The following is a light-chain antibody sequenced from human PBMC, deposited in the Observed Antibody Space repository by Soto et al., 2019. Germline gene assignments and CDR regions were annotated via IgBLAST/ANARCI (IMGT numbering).Light chain of an antibody. CDR1: QSLLHSNGYNY. J-gene: IGKJ2*01. Sequence: DIVMTQSPLSLPVTPGEPASISCRSSQSLLHSNGYNYLDWYLQTPGQSPQLLIYLGSNRASGVPDRFSGSGSGTDFTLKISRVEADDVGVYYCMQALQTPDTCGQGTKLEIK. CDR3: MQALQTPDT. V-gene: IGKV2-28*01. CDR2: LGS.